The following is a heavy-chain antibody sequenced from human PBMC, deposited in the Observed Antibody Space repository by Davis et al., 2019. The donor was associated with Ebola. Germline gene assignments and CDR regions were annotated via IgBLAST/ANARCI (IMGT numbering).Heavy chain of an antibody. J-gene: IGHJ4*02. CDR1: GIPFSSNT. V-gene: IGHV3-21*01. CDR3: ATSGSFYDYHAYLDY. Sequence: GESLKISCAVSGIPFSSNTMNWVRQAPGKGLEWVSSISSNGNYLYYADPVKGRFLISRDNAKHSVYLQMNSLRAEDTAVYYCATSGSFYDYHAYLDYWGQGALVSVSS. D-gene: IGHD5-12*01. CDR2: ISSNGNYL.